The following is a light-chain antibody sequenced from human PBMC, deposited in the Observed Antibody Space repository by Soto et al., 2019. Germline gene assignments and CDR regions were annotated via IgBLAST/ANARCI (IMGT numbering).Light chain of an antibody. CDR1: QNLSSN. CDR2: AAS. V-gene: IGKV3D-15*01. J-gene: IGKJ2*01. CDR3: QQYDRWPHT. Sequence: EIVMTQSPATLSVSSGERATLSCRASQNLSSNLAWYQQRPGQAPSLLLHAASTTATGAPAPFSGSGSGADFPLTISSLPYEDVAVYYWQQYDRWPHTFGQGTKLQIK.